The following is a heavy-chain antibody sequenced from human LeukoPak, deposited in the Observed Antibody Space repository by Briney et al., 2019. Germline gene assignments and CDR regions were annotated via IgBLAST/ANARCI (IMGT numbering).Heavy chain of an antibody. V-gene: IGHV5-51*01. CDR3: ARVSGSYYTAFDI. CDR1: GYTFFTYW. Sequence: GESLKISCKGSGYTFFTYWIGWVRQMPGKGLEWMGIIYPGDSDTRYSPSFQGQVTISADKSISTAYLQWSSLKASDTAMYYCARVSGSYYTAFDIWGQGTMVTISS. J-gene: IGHJ3*02. CDR2: IYPGDSDT. D-gene: IGHD1-26*01.